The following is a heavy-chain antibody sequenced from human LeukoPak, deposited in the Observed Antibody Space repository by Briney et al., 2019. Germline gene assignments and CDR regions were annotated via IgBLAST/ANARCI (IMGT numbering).Heavy chain of an antibody. V-gene: IGHV1-58*02. D-gene: IGHD5-18*01. CDR3: AADQGGYRYGS. CDR1: GYTFNTYG. Sequence: SVKVSCKASGYTFNTYGITWVRQAPGQGLEWTGWIVVGSGNTNYAQKFQERVTITRDMSTSTAYMELSSLRSEDTAVYYCAADQGGYRYGSWGQGTLVTVSS. J-gene: IGHJ5*02. CDR2: IVVGSGNT.